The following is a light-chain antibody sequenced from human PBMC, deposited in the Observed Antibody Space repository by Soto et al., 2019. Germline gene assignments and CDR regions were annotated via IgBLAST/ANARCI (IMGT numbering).Light chain of an antibody. J-gene: IGLJ1*01. Sequence: QPDLTMRPSASGTPGQGVTMSCSGNSWNIVGHLHPVYWFQQLPGSAPKLLLYKNNPRPSAVPDRFSGSTSAASASLAISGLRPEDEAEYYCAAWDDSLSAYVFGTGTKVTVL. CDR2: KNN. CDR3: AAWDDSLSAYV. CDR1: SWNIVGHL. V-gene: IGLV1-47*01.